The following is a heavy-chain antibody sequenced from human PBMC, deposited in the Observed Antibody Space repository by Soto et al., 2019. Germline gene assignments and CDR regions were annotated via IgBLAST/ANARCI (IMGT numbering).Heavy chain of an antibody. CDR2: INHSGST. D-gene: IGHD7-27*01. V-gene: IGHV4-34*01. CDR1: GGSFSGYY. J-gene: IGHJ4*02. CDR3: ARAWGRIFDY. Sequence: QVQLQQWGAGLLKPSETLSLTCADYGGSFSGYYWNWIRQPPGKGLEWIGEINHSGSTNYNPSLKSRVTIALDTSKNQFSLKLSSVTAADTAVYYCARAWGRIFDYWGQGTLVTVSS.